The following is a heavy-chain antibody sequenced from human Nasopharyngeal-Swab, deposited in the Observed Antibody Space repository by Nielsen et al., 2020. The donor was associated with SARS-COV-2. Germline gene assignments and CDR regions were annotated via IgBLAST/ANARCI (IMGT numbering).Heavy chain of an antibody. J-gene: IGHJ3*02. CDR3: AKAGIAAAGHAFDI. V-gene: IGHV3-30*18. CDR2: ISYDGSNK. Sequence: SLKISCAASGFTFSSYGMHWVRQAPGKGLEWVAVISYDGSNKYYADSVKGRFTISRDNSKNTLYLQMNSLRAEDTAVYYCAKAGIAAAGHAFDIWGQGTMVTVSS. CDR1: GFTFSSYG. D-gene: IGHD6-13*01.